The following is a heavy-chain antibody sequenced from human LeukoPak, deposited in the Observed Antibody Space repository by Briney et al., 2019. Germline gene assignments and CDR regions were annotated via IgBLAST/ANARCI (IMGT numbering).Heavy chain of an antibody. CDR1: GGTFSSYA. CDR2: SIPIFGTA. J-gene: IGHJ4*02. Sequence: ASVKVSCKASGGTFSSYAISWVRQAPGQGLEWMGGSIPIFGTANYAQKFQGRVTITADKSTSTASMELSSLRSEDTAVYYCVREPDWSSSLGAYYFDYWGQGTLVTVSS. D-gene: IGHD1-1*01. CDR3: VREPDWSSSLGAYYFDY. V-gene: IGHV1-69*06.